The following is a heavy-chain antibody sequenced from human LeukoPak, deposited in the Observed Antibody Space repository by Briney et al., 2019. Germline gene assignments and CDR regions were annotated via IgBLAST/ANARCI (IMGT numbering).Heavy chain of an antibody. CDR1: GFTFSSYA. CDR2: ISYDGSNK. D-gene: IGHD3-9*01. J-gene: IGHJ3*02. V-gene: IGHV3-30-3*01. CDR3: AKGGYDILTGYGNDAFDI. Sequence: GRSLRLSCAASGFTFSSYAMHWVRQAPGKGLEWVAVISYDGSNKYYADSVKGRFTISRDNSKNTLYLQMNSLRAEDTAVYYCAKGGYDILTGYGNDAFDIWGQGTMVTVSS.